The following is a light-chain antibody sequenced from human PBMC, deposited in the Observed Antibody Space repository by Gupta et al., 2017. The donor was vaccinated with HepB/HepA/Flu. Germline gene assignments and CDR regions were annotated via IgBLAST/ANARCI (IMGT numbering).Light chain of an antibody. CDR2: EVS. V-gene: IGLV2-23*02. CDR3: CSYAGSSTVV. Sequence: QSALTQPASVSGSPGQSITLPCTGTSSDVGNYNLVSWYQQPPGKAPKLMIYEVSKRPSGVSNRFSGSKSGNTASLTISGLQAEDEADYYCCSYAGSSTVVFGGGTKLTVL. J-gene: IGLJ2*01. CDR1: SSDVGNYNL.